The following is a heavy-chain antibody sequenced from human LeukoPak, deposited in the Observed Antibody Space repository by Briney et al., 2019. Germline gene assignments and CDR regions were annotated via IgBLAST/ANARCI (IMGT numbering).Heavy chain of an antibody. D-gene: IGHD1-26*01. V-gene: IGHV1-2*02. Sequence: ASVKVSCKASGYTFTDYYMHRVRQAPGQGLEWMGWINPNSGGTNYAQKFQGRVTMTRDTSISTAYMELSRLRSDDTAVFYCASSIAEVGAFHYSGMDVWGQGTTVTVSS. CDR3: ASSIAEVGAFHYSGMDV. CDR2: INPNSGGT. J-gene: IGHJ6*02. CDR1: GYTFTDYY.